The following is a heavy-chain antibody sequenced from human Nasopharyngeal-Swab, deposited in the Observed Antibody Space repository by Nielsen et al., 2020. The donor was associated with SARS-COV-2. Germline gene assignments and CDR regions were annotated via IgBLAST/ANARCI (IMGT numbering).Heavy chain of an antibody. CDR2: IYPGDSDT. D-gene: IGHD2/OR15-2a*01. J-gene: IGHJ3*02. Sequence: GESLKISCWGSGYSFSSYWIGWVRQLRGKRLEWVGVIYPGDSDTRYSPFFQGQVTISVDKSITTAYLQWSSLKASETAMYYCARRNSEGGMADAFEIWGQGTMVTVSS. V-gene: IGHV5-51*01. CDR3: ARRNSEGGMADAFEI. CDR1: GYSFSSYW.